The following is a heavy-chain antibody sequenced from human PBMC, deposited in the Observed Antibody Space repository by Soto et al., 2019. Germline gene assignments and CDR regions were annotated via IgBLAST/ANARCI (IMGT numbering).Heavy chain of an antibody. CDR2: IKQDGSEK. CDR3: ARDSAILAGMFDY. CDR1: GFTFDDYT. J-gene: IGHJ4*02. D-gene: IGHD6-13*01. V-gene: IGHV3-7*01. Sequence: PGGSLRLSCAASGFTFDDYTMHWVRQAPGKGLEWVANIKQDGSEKYYVDSVKGRFTISRDNAKNSLYLQMNSLRAEDTAVYYCARDSAILAGMFDYWGQGTLVTVSS.